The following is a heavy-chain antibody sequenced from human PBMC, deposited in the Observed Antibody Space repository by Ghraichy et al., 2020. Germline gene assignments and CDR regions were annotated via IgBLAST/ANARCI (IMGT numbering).Heavy chain of an antibody. CDR1: GGSISSGGYY. CDR2: IYYSGST. D-gene: IGHD4-17*01. CDR3: ARDRKWNYGDYYPLEFDP. Sequence: SETLSLTCTVSGGSISSGGYYWSWIRQHPGKGLEWIGYIYYSGSTYYNPSLKSRVTISVDTSKNQFSLKLSSVTAADTAVYYCARDRKWNYGDYYPLEFDPWGQGTLVTVSS. J-gene: IGHJ5*02. V-gene: IGHV4-31*03.